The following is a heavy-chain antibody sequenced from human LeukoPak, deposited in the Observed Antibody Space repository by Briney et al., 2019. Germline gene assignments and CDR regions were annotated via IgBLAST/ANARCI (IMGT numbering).Heavy chain of an antibody. CDR2: IIPIFGTA. CDR3: AKSPRQGDSSGYYFLTVFDY. V-gene: IGHV1-69*05. CDR1: GGTFSSYA. D-gene: IGHD3-22*01. Sequence: SVKVSCKASGGTFSSYAISWVRQAPGQGLEWMGGIIPIFGTANCAQKFQGRVTITTDESTSTAYMELSSLRSEDTAVYYCAKSPRQGDSSGYYFLTVFDYWGQGTLVTVSS. J-gene: IGHJ4*02.